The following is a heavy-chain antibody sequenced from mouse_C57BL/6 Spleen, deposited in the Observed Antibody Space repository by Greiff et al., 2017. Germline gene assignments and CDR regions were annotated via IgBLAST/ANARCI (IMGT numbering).Heavy chain of an antibody. Sequence: EVQGVESGGGLVKPGGSLTLSCAASGFTFSSYAMSWVRQTPGKRLEWVATISDGGSSTYYPDNVTGRFTISRDNAKNNLYLQMSHLKDEDTAMYYCARDRSSGYPALDYWGQGTTLTVSS. J-gene: IGHJ2*01. CDR3: ARDRSSGYPALDY. D-gene: IGHD3-2*02. CDR1: GFTFSSYA. CDR2: ISDGGSST. V-gene: IGHV5-4*01.